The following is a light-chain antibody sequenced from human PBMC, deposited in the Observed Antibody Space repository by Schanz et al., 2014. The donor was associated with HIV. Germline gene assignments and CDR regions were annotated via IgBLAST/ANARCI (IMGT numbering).Light chain of an antibody. CDR3: QSYDSSLSGIL. J-gene: IGLJ2*01. CDR1: SSDVGGYDY. V-gene: IGLV2-11*01. CDR2: DVT. Sequence: QSVLTQPRSVSGSPGQSVTISCTGTSSDVGGYDYVSWYQQHPGKAPKLMIYDVTKRPSGVPDRFSGSKSGTSASLAITGLQAEDEADYYCQSYDSSLSGILFGGGTKLTVL.